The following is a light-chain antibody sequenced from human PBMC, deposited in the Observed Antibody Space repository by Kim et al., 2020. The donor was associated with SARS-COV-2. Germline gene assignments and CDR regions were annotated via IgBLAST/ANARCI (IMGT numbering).Light chain of an antibody. V-gene: IGLV2-11*01. CDR3: CSYAGSYTLRV. CDR1: SSEVGGYNY. Sequence: QSVTISCTGNSSEVGGYNYVGWYQQHPGKAPKLMIYDVSKRPSGVPDRFSGSKSGNTASLTISGLQAEDEADYYCCSYAGSYTLRVFGGGTKLTVL. J-gene: IGLJ3*02. CDR2: DVS.